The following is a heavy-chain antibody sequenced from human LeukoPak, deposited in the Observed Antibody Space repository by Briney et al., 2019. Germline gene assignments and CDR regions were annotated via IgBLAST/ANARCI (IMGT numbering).Heavy chain of an antibody. CDR1: GGTSNSHA. CDR3: ARVGPGEYYYYYMDV. Sequence: ASVKVSCKASGGTSNSHAISWVRQAPGQGLEWMGWISAYNGNTNYAQKLQGRVTMTTDTSTSTAYMELRSLRSDDTAVYYCARVGPGEYYYYYMDVWGKGTTVTVSS. J-gene: IGHJ6*03. V-gene: IGHV1-18*01. D-gene: IGHD1-14*01. CDR2: ISAYNGNT.